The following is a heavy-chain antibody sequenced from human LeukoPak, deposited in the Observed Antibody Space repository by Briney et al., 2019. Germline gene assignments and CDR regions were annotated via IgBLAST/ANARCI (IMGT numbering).Heavy chain of an antibody. CDR3: ANILLYRGAFDI. CDR2: ISGSGGST. CDR1: GFTFSGYA. V-gene: IGHV3-23*01. J-gene: IGHJ3*02. Sequence: PGGSLRLSCAASGFTFSGYAMSWVRQAPGKGLEWVSAISGSGGSTYYADSVKGRFTISRDNSKNTLYLQMNSLRAEDTAVYYCANILLYRGAFDIWAKGQWSPSLQ. D-gene: IGHD2-2*02.